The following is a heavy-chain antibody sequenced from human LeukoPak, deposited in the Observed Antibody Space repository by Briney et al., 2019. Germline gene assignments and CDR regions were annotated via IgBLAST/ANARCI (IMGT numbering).Heavy chain of an antibody. CDR2: IYTSGST. CDR3: AREEGDYSNYYFDY. V-gene: IGHV4-4*07. J-gene: IGHJ4*02. D-gene: IGHD4-11*01. Sequence: SETLSLTCTVSGGSISSYYWSWIRQPAGKGLEWIGRIYTSGSTNYNPTLKSRVTMSVDTSKNQFSLKLSSVTAADTAVYYCAREEGDYSNYYFDYWGQGTLVTVSS. CDR1: GGSISSYY.